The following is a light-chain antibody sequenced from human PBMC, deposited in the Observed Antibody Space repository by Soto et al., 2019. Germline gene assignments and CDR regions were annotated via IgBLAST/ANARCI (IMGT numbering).Light chain of an antibody. CDR2: GAS. Sequence: ELILTQSPGTLSLSPGEIATLSCRASQSISSTYLVWYQQKPGQAPRLLIYGASSRATGIPDRFSGSGSGTDFTLTISRLEPEDFAVYYCQQYGSSPLTFGGGTKVEIK. V-gene: IGKV3-20*01. J-gene: IGKJ4*01. CDR3: QQYGSSPLT. CDR1: QSISSTY.